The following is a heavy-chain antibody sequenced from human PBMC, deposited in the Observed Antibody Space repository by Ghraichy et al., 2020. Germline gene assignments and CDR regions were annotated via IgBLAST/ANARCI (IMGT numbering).Heavy chain of an antibody. CDR2: ISYDGSNK. V-gene: IGHV3-30-3*01. D-gene: IGHD4-17*01. J-gene: IGHJ3*02. CDR3: ARDRGDYNDAFDI. Sequence: LSLTCAASGFTFSSYAMHWVRQAPGKGLEWVAVISYDGSNKYYADSVKGRFTISRDNSKNTLYLQMNSLRAEDTAVYYCARDRGDYNDAFDIWGQGTMVTVSS. CDR1: GFTFSSYA.